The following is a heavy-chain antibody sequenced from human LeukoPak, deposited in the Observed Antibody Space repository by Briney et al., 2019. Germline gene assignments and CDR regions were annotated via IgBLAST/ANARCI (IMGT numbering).Heavy chain of an antibody. D-gene: IGHD6-13*01. J-gene: IGHJ4*02. CDR2: IYYTGRT. CDR3: ARDFEGIDDY. CDR1: AGSMTGYY. Sequence: PSETLSLTCTVSAGSMTGYYWNWIRQSPGKGLEWIGYIYYTGRTNFNPSLKSRASISVDTSKNQFSLKLSSVTAADTAVYYCARDFEGIDDYWGQGTLVTVSS. V-gene: IGHV4-59*01.